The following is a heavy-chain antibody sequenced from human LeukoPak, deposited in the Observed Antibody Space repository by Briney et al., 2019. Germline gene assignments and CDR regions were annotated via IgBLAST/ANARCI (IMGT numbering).Heavy chain of an antibody. CDR1: GGSISSNY. Sequence: SEALSLTCTVSGGSISSNYWSWIRQPPGKGLEWIGYIYYSGSTNHNPSLKSRVTISVDTSKNQFSLKLRSVTAADTAVYYCARVALGYYYYMDVWGKGTTVTVSS. CDR2: IYYSGST. CDR3: ARVALGYYYYMDV. V-gene: IGHV4-59*01. J-gene: IGHJ6*03.